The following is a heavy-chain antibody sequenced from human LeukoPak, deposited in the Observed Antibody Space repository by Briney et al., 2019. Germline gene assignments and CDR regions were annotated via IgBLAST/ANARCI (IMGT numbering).Heavy chain of an antibody. CDR2: ISSSGSTI. CDR1: GFTFSSYG. CDR3: ARGHNGYSYYYYGMDV. Sequence: GGSLRLSCAASGFTFSSYGMNWVRQAPGKGLEWVSYISSSGSTIYYADSVKGRFTISRDNAKNSLYLQMNSLRAEDTAVYYCARGHNGYSYYYYGMDVWGKGTTVTVSS. V-gene: IGHV3-48*03. J-gene: IGHJ6*04. D-gene: IGHD5-18*01.